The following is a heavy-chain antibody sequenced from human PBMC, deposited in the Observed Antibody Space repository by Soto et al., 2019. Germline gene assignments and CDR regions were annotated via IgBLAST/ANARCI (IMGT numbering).Heavy chain of an antibody. Sequence: TLSLTCTFSNGSVSSGTYSWSWVRQPPGKGLEWIGYIYYSGTTYYTPSLKSRFTMSMDRANDHFSLNLTSVTAADPDVHFCASGHYYYGMDVWGQGITVTVSS. V-gene: IGHV4-30-2*01. CDR1: NGSVSSGTYS. J-gene: IGHJ6*02. CDR3: ASGHYYYGMDV. CDR2: IYYSGTT.